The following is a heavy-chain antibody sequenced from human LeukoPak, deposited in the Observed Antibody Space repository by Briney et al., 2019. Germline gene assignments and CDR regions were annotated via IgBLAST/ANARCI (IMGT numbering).Heavy chain of an antibody. J-gene: IGHJ6*03. Sequence: SETLSLTCTVSGGSISSSSYYWGWIRQPPGKGLEWIGSIYYSGSTYYNPSLKSRVTISVDTSKNQFSLKLSSVTAADTAVYYCARGCYPRKYYYGSGSSPIYYYYMDVWGKGTTVTVSS. CDR2: IYYSGST. CDR3: ARGCYPRKYYYGSGSSPIYYYYMDV. CDR1: GGSISSSSYY. D-gene: IGHD3-10*01. V-gene: IGHV4-39*01.